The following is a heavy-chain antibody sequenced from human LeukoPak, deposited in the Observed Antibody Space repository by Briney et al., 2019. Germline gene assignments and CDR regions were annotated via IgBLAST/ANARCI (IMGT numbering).Heavy chain of an antibody. CDR3: AKNTALTGEFDS. D-gene: IGHD7-27*01. J-gene: IGHJ4*02. CDR2: MNPNSGNT. V-gene: IGHV1-8*01. CDR1: GYTFTSYD. Sequence: ASVKVSCKASGYTFTSYDVNWFRQATGQGLEWMGWMNPNSGNTGYAQKFQGRVSLTRDTSISTAYMELSSLRSEDTAVYYCAKNTALTGEFDSWGQGTWSPSPQ.